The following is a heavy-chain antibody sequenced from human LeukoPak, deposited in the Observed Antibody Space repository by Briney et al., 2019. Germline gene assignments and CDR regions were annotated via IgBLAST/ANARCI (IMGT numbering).Heavy chain of an antibody. CDR1: GFTFSSYW. D-gene: IGHD3-16*01. J-gene: IGHJ5*02. Sequence: GGSLRLSCAASGFTFSSYWMSWVRQAPGRGLEWVAVISYDGSNKYYADSVKGRFTISRDNSKNTLYLQMNSLRAEDTAVYYCAKVQQSAELRENWFDPWGQGTLVTVSS. CDR3: AKVQQSAELRENWFDP. V-gene: IGHV3-30*18. CDR2: ISYDGSNK.